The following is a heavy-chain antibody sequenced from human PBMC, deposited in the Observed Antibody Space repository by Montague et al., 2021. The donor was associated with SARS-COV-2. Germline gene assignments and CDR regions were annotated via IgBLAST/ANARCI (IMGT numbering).Heavy chain of an antibody. Sequence: SETLSLTCAVYGGTFGSGDYWGWIRQPPGKGLEWIGSIYHSGTTYYNLSLQSRLTMSIDTSTNQFSLRLTSVTAADTAVFFCVREKAGGLRNVFDIWGQGTTVTVSS. CDR1: GGTFGSGDY. V-gene: IGHV4-38-2*02. CDR2: IYHSGTT. CDR3: VREKAGGLRNVFDI. J-gene: IGHJ3*02.